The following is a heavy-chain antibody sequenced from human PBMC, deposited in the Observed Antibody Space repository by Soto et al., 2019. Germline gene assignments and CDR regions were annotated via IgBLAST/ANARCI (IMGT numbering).Heavy chain of an antibody. CDR3: ARVRGGEYGGNSGYYDY. V-gene: IGHV3-33*01. J-gene: IGHJ4*02. CDR1: GFTFSGHG. CDR2: VWHDGSKE. Sequence: QVQLVESGGGVVQPGRSLRLSCAASGFTFSGHGMHWVRQAPGKGLEWVAVVWHDGSKEYYADSVKGRFTISRDNSKNTLYLQMTRLRAEGTAVYSCARVRGGEYGGNSGYYDYWGQGTLVTVSS. D-gene: IGHD2-21*02.